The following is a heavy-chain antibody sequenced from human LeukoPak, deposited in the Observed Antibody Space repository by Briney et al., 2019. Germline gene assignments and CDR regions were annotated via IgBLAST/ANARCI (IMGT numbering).Heavy chain of an antibody. CDR3: ARGGSSPDY. D-gene: IGHD6-13*01. CDR1: GGSISSGGYS. V-gene: IGHV4-30-2*01. J-gene: IGHJ4*02. CDR2: IYHSGST. Sequence: PSQTLSLTCAVSGGSISSGGYSWSWIRQPPGKGLEWIGYIYHSGSTNYNPSLKSRVTISVDTSKNQFSLKLSSVTAADTAVYYCARGGSSPDYWGQGTLVTVSS.